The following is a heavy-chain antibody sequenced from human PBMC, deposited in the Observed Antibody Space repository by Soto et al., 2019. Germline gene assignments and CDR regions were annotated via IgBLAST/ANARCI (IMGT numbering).Heavy chain of an antibody. V-gene: IGHV3-53*01. CDR1: GFTVSGNY. CDR2: LYSGGST. J-gene: IGHJ6*02. CDR3: AREQDYRTYYYGMEF. D-gene: IGHD4-4*01. Sequence: SGSTSGFTVSGNYMSWVRQAPANGLEWVSVLYSGGSTYYADSVKGRFTISRDNSKNTLYLKMNSMRAEGPEVYYCAREQDYRTYYYGMEFWGQGTTGTVSS.